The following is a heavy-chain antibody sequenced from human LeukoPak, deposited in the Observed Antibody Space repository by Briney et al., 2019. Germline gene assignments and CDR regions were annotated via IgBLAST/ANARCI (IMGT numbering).Heavy chain of an antibody. D-gene: IGHD6-13*01. CDR3: ARDSSARYSSSWYVVGDFDY. CDR2: LYHSGST. V-gene: IGHV4-38-2*02. Sequence: SETLSLTCTVSGYSISTNNYWGWIRPPPGKGLEWIGILYHSGSTYYNPSLKSRVTISVDTSKNQFSLRMNSLTAADTAVYYCARDSSARYSSSWYVVGDFDYWGQGTPVTVSS. J-gene: IGHJ4*02. CDR1: GYSISTNNY.